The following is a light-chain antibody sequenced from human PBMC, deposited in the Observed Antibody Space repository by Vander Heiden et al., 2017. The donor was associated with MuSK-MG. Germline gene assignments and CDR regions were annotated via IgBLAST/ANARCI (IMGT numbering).Light chain of an antibody. Sequence: DIEMTQSPSTLSASVGDSVTIPCRPSHNINNYLAWYQQKRGKAPRLLIYKASSVESGVPSCCGGRGAGTEFTLTSSSLQPDDFVTYYCHQYGNYWTFGQGTKVDIK. V-gene: IGKV1-5*03. CDR2: KAS. CDR3: HQYGNYWT. CDR1: HNINNY. J-gene: IGKJ1*01.